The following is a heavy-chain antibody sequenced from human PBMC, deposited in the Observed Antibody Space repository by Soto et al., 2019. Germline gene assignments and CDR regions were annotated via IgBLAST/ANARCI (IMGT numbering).Heavy chain of an antibody. Sequence: PSETLSLTCTVSGGSISNFYWIWVRPPPGQGLEWIGSLYYSGSTYYTPSLTSRVTISVDTSKNQFSLKLSSVTAADTAVYYCTRRIYGGNLDYWGQGTLVTSPQ. J-gene: IGHJ4*02. V-gene: IGHV4-39*01. CDR1: GGSISNFY. CDR3: TRRIYGGNLDY. D-gene: IGHD4-17*01. CDR2: LYYSGST.